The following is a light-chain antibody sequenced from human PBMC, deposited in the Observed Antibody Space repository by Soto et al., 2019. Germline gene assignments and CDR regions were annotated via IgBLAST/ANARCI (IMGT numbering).Light chain of an antibody. Sequence: QSVLTQPASVSGSPGQSITISCTGTSSDVGSYNLVSRYQQHPGKAPKLMIYEVSKRPSGVSNRFSGSKSGNTASLTISGLQAEDEADYYCCSYAGSSTNYVFGTGTKVTVL. J-gene: IGLJ1*01. CDR3: CSYAGSSTNYV. CDR1: SSDVGSYNL. CDR2: EVS. V-gene: IGLV2-23*02.